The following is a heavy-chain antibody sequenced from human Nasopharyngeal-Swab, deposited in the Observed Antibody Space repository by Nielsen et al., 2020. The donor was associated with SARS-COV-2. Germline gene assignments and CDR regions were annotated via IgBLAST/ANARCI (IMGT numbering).Heavy chain of an antibody. CDR1: GFTFSNAW. V-gene: IGHV3-15*01. CDR3: TTDSKRLRQWLVLDYYYMDV. D-gene: IGHD6-19*01. J-gene: IGHJ6*03. Sequence: GESLKISCAASGFTFSNAWMSWVRQAPGKGLEWVGRIKSKTDGGTKDYAAPVKGRFTISRDDSKNTLYLQMNSLKTEDTAVYYCTTDSKRLRQWLVLDYYYMDVWGKGTTVTVSS. CDR2: IKSKTDGGTK.